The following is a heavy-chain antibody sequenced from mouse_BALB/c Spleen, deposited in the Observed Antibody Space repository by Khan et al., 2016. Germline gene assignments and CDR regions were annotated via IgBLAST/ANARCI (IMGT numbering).Heavy chain of an antibody. CDR3: ARHEGRTMNTTVSFDY. V-gene: IGHV1-62-2*01. Sequence: QVQLQQSGAELVKPGASVKMSCKASGYTFTEYIIHWVKQRSGQGLEWIGWFYPGSGSIKYNEKFKDKATLTEDKSSSTVYMEHSRLTTEDSAVYFCARHEGRTMNTTVSFDYWGQGTTLTVSS. CDR1: GYTFTEYI. CDR2: FYPGSGSI. J-gene: IGHJ2*01. D-gene: IGHD2-4*01.